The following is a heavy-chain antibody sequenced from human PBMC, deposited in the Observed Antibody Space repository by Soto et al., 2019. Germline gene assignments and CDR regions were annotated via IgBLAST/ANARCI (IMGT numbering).Heavy chain of an antibody. J-gene: IGHJ4*02. CDR2: ISAYNGNT. D-gene: IGHD3-10*01. CDR1: GYTFTSYG. Sequence: QVQLVQSGAEVKKPGASVKVSCKASGYTFTSYGISWVRQAPVQGLEWMGWISAYNGNTNYAQKLQGRVTMTTDTSTRTGYMELRSLRSADTAVYCRAREGPGGPGYFAYCGRGSLVTVSS. CDR3: AREGPGGPGYFAY. V-gene: IGHV1-18*01.